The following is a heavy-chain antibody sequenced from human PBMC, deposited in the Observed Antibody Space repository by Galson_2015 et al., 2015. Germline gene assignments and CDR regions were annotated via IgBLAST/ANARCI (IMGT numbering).Heavy chain of an antibody. V-gene: IGHV3-74*01. CDR1: GFTFSSYW. J-gene: IGHJ6*03. CDR3: ARNYDSSGYYYGDYYYMDV. CDR2: INSDGSST. Sequence: SLRLSCAASGFTFSSYWMHWVRQDPGKGLVWVSRINSDGSSTSYADSVKGRFTISRDNAKNTLCLQMNSLRAEDTAVYYCARNYDSSGYYYGDYYYMDVWGKGTTVTVSS. D-gene: IGHD3-22*01.